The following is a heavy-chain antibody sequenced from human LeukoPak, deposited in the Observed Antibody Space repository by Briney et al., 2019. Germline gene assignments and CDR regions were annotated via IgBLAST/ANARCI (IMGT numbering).Heavy chain of an antibody. J-gene: IGHJ6*02. CDR3: VRSTGKFYYGADV. CDR2: ISFDGRNN. Sequence: GRSLRLSCAASGFTFSSYAMYWVRQAPGKGLEWVAAISFDGRNNYYAYSVKRLLIITRDNTKNTLYLKMSSLRAEDTAVYYWVRSTGKFYYGADVWGQGTTVTVSS. D-gene: IGHD4/OR15-4a*01. V-gene: IGHV3-30*04. CDR1: GFTFSSYA.